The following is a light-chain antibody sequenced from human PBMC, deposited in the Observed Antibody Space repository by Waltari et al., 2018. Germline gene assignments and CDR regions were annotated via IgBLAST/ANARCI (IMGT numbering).Light chain of an antibody. V-gene: IGLV1-47*01. CDR2: KDY. CDR1: STTLPNY. CDR3: AAWDDSLSGRVM. J-gene: IGLJ2*01. Sequence: QSVLTQPPSASGAPGQEVSISCSGGSTTLPNYVFWYQQFPGTAPKLTVYKDYQRPSGVPDRFSASKSGTSASLAISGLRSEDEADYYCAAWDDSLSGRVMIGGGTKLTVL.